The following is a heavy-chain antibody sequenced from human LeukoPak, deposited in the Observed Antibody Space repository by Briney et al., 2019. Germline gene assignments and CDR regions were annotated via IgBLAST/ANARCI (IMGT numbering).Heavy chain of an antibody. CDR2: IYHSGST. V-gene: IGHV4-30-2*01. CDR3: ARVSLGYCTNGVCFSTGRKPKYYFDY. Sequence: SQTLSLTCAVSGGSISSGGYSWSWIRQPPGKGLEWIGYIYHSGSTYYNPSLKSRVTISVDRSKNQFSLKLSSVTAADTAVYYCARVSLGYCTNGVCFSTGRKPKYYFDYWGQGTLVTVSS. J-gene: IGHJ4*02. CDR1: GGSISSGGYS. D-gene: IGHD2-8*01.